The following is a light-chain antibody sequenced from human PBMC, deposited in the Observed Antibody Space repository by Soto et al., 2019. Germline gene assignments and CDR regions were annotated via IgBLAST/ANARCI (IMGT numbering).Light chain of an antibody. V-gene: IGLV1-44*01. CDR3: AAWDDTLNGVV. CDR2: HGN. J-gene: IGLJ2*01. CDR1: SSNIGRNA. Sequence: QSVLTQPPSASGTPGQRVTISCSGSSSNIGRNAINWYQQLPGLAPKLLIYHGNQRPSGVPDRFSGSKSGTSASLTIGGLQSEDEADYFCAAWDDTLNGVVFGGGTQLTVL.